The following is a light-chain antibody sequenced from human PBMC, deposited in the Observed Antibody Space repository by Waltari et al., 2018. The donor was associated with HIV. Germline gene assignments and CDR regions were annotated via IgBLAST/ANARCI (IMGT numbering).Light chain of an antibody. Sequence: SFELPQPPSVSVSPGQPARITCSGAALSKQLTFWSQKKPAQAPVLVIYKEPERPSGIPERFSGSTSGTTATLTISGVQAEDEADYYCQSTNVVRVFGGGTKLTVL. V-gene: IGLV3-25*03. CDR1: ALSKQL. CDR2: KEP. CDR3: QSTNVVRV. J-gene: IGLJ3*02.